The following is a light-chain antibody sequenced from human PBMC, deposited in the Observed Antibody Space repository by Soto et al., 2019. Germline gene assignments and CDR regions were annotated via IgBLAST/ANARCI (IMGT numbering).Light chain of an antibody. V-gene: IGKV3D-15*01. CDR1: QSFTGRY. CDR2: GSS. Sequence: EIVLTQSPGTLSLSPGERATLSCRASQSFTGRYLAWYQQKPGQAPRLLIYGSSSRATGIPDRFSGSGSGTEFTLTISSLQSEDFAVYYCQQYNKWPITFGQGTRLEIK. CDR3: QQYNKWPIT. J-gene: IGKJ5*01.